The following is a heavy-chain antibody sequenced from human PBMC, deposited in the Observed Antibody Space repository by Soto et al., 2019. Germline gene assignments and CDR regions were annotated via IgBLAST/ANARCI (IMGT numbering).Heavy chain of an antibody. D-gene: IGHD6-13*01. CDR2: ISWNSGSI. J-gene: IGHJ3*02. CDR3: AKDMREDSSSWAGAFDI. CDR1: GFTFDDYA. Sequence: PGGSLRLSCAASGFTFDDYAMHWVRQAPGKGLEWVSGISWNSGSIGYADSVKGRFTISRDNAKNSLYLQMNSLRAEDTALYYCAKDMREDSSSWAGAFDIWGQGTMVTVSS. V-gene: IGHV3-9*01.